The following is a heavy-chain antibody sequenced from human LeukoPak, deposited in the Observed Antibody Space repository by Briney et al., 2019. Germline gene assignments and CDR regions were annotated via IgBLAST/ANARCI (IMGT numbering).Heavy chain of an antibody. J-gene: IGHJ4*02. CDR1: GGSISSYY. CDR3: ARDRGGIGRSQYFDY. Sequence: TSETLSLTCTVSGGSISSYYWSWIRQPPGKGLEWIGYIYYSGSTNYNPSLKSRVTISVDTSKNQFSLKLSSVTAADTAVYYCARDRGGIGRSQYFDYWGQGTLVTVSS. V-gene: IGHV4-59*01. CDR2: IYYSGST. D-gene: IGHD1-26*01.